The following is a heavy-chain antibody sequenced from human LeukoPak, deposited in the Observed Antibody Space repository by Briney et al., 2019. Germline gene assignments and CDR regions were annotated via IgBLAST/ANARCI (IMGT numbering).Heavy chain of an antibody. CDR3: ARDLFDSSGWYFGSYYYYYGMDV. CDR2: IWYDGSNK. Sequence: GGSLRLSCAASGFTFSSYSMHWVRQAPGKGLEWVAVIWYDGSNKYYADSVKGRFTISRDNSKNTLYLQMNSLRAEDTAVYYCARDLFDSSGWYFGSYYYYYGMDVWGQGTTVTVSS. CDR1: GFTFSSYS. V-gene: IGHV3-33*01. D-gene: IGHD6-19*01. J-gene: IGHJ6*02.